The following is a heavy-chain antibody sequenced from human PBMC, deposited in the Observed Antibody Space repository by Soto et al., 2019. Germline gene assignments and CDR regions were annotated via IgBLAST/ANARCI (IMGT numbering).Heavy chain of an antibody. CDR1: GFTFSSYW. CDR3: ARFYYDSSGYLPSPYYYYYGMDV. D-gene: IGHD3-22*01. V-gene: IGHV3-7*04. J-gene: IGHJ6*02. Sequence: GGSLRLSCAASGFTFSSYWMSWVRQAPGKGLEWLANIKQDGSEKYYVDSVKGRFTISRDNAKNSLYLQMNSLRAEDTAVYYCARFYYDSSGYLPSPYYYYYGMDVWGQGTTVTVSS. CDR2: IKQDGSEK.